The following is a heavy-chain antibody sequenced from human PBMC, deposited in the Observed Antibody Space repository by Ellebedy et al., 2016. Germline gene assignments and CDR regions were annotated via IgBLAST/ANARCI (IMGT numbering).Heavy chain of an antibody. J-gene: IGHJ5*02. CDR2: IFAAGTT. D-gene: IGHD6-13*01. CDR1: GLSVSRNY. V-gene: IGHV3-53*01. Sequence: GGSLRLXCAASGLSVSRNYMSWVRQAPGKGLECVSVIFAAGTTYYADSVQGRFTISRDNAKNSLYLQMNSLRAEDTAVYYCARAPYSGSWYSWFDPWGQGTLVTVSS. CDR3: ARAPYSGSWYSWFDP.